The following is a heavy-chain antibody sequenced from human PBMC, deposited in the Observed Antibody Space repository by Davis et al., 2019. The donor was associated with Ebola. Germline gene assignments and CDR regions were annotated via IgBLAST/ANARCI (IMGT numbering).Heavy chain of an antibody. Sequence: GESLKISCAASGFSFSGYSMNWVRQASGKGLEWVGRIRSKANSYATAYAASVKGRFTISRDDSKNTAYLQMNSLKTEDTAVYYCTSTLIVTNDDYWGQGTLVTVSS. D-gene: IGHD1-26*01. J-gene: IGHJ4*02. CDR2: IRSKANSYAT. CDR3: TSTLIVTNDDY. V-gene: IGHV3-73*01. CDR1: GFSFSGYS.